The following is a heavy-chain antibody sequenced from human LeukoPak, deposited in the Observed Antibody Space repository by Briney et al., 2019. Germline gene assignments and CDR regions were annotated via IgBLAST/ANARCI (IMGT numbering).Heavy chain of an antibody. CDR3: AKDPGRYCSSSSCVPWPS. V-gene: IGHV3-23*01. CDR1: GFTFSTYA. Sequence: GGSLRLSCAASGFTFSTYAMSWVRQAPGKGLEWVSAISASGGSTYYADSVKGRFTISRDNSKNTLYLQMNSLRAEDTAVYYCAKDPGRYCSSSSCVPWPSWGQGTLATVSS. J-gene: IGHJ4*02. CDR2: ISASGGST. D-gene: IGHD2-2*01.